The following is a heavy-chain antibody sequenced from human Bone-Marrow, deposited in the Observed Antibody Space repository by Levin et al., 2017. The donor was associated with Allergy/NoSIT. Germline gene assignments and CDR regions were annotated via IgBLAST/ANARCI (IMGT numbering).Heavy chain of an antibody. D-gene: IGHD6-19*01. CDR3: TRADENSSGWYPDAFDI. CDR2: IRSKAYGGTT. CDR1: GFTFGDYA. Sequence: GESLKISCTASGFTFGDYAMSWFRQAPGKGLEWVGFIRSKAYGGTTEYAASVKGRFTISRDDSKSIAYLQMNSLKTEDTAVYYCTRADENSSGWYPDAFDIWGQGTMVTVSS. J-gene: IGHJ3*02. V-gene: IGHV3-49*03.